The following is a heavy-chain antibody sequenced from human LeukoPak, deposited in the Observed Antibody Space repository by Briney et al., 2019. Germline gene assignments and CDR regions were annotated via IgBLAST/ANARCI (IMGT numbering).Heavy chain of an antibody. V-gene: IGHV3-30*04. CDR1: GFTFSSYA. Sequence: GGSLRLSCAASGFTFSSYAMHWVRQAPGKGLDWVAVISYDGSNKYYADSVKGRFTISRDNSKNTLYLQMNSLRAEDTAVYYCASLSTSGGQQFDYWGQGTLVTVSS. CDR2: ISYDGSNK. CDR3: ASLSTSGGQQFDY. J-gene: IGHJ4*02. D-gene: IGHD2-2*01.